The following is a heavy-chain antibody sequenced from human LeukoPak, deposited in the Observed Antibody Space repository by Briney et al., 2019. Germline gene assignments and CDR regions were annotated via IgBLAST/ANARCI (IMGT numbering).Heavy chain of an antibody. J-gene: IGHJ4*02. V-gene: IGHV4-4*02. Sequence: PSETLSLTCAVSGGSISSSNWWSWVRQPPGKGQEWIGEISQSGSTNYNPSLKSRVTISVDKSKNQFSLKLTSVTAADTAVYYCASRWVLTGEPYWGQGTLVTVSS. CDR2: ISQSGST. CDR3: ASRWVLTGEPY. CDR1: GGSISSSNW. D-gene: IGHD7-27*01.